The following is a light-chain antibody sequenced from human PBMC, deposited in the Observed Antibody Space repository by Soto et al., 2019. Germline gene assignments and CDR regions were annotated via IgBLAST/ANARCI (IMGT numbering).Light chain of an antibody. CDR2: ELS. V-gene: IGLV2-11*01. CDR3: CSYAGNSYV. J-gene: IGLJ1*01. Sequence: QSALTQPRSVSGSPGQSVTISCTGSSSDIGGYNYVSWHQQHPGKAPKLIIYELSQRPSGVPARFSGSKSGNTASLTISGLQADDEADYYCCSYAGNSYVFGTGTKVT. CDR1: SSDIGGYNY.